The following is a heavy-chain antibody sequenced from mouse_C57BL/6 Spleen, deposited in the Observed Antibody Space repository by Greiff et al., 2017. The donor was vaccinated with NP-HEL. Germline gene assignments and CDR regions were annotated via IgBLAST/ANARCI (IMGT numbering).Heavy chain of an antibody. V-gene: IGHV2-2*01. CDR3: ARWDSNPDY. J-gene: IGHJ2*01. CDR2: IWSGGSI. D-gene: IGHD2-5*01. CDR1: GFSLTSYG. Sequence: QVQLQQSGPGLVQPSPCLSISCTVSGFSLTSYGVHWVRQSPGKGLEWLGVIWSGGSIDYNAAFISILSISKDNYKGHFFFKMHSLQADDTAIYYCARWDSNPDYWGQGTTLTVSS.